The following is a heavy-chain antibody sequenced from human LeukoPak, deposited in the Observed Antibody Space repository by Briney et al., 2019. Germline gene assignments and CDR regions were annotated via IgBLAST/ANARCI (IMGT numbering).Heavy chain of an antibody. J-gene: IGHJ4*02. CDR1: GGSISSSSYY. D-gene: IGHD5-12*01. Sequence: SETLSLTCTVSGGSISSSSYYWGWIRQPPGKGREWIGSIYYSGSTYYNPSLKSRVTISVDTSKNQFSLKLSSVTAADTAVYYCARWGYDFAYYFDYWGQGTLVTVSS. V-gene: IGHV4-39*01. CDR3: ARWGYDFAYYFDY. CDR2: IYYSGST.